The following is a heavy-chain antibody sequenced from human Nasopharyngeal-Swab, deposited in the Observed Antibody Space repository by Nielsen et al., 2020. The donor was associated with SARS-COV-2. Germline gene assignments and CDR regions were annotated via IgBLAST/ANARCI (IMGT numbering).Heavy chain of an antibody. CDR2: LSYDESSG. D-gene: IGHD5/OR15-5a*01. CDR3: ASPHTVYAFDI. J-gene: IGHJ3*02. Sequence: GGSLRLSCAASGFTFSNYDMHWVRQAPGKGLEWVARLSYDESSGYYADSVKGRFTISRDDSKNTLYLQMNSLRPEDTAVYYCASPHTVYAFDIWGQGTLVTVSP. CDR1: GFTFSNYD. V-gene: IGHV3-30*14.